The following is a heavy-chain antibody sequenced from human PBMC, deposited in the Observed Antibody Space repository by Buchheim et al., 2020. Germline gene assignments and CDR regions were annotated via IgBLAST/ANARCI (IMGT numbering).Heavy chain of an antibody. Sequence: EVQLVESGGNLVQPGGSLRLSCAASGFSFSSFYMSWVRQAPGKGLEWVANIKQHGSETTYVASVKGRFAISRDNAENSLYLRMTSLRAEDTGLYFCVRTNDYHTFDYWGQGTL. CDR3: VRTNDYHTFDY. J-gene: IGHJ4*02. V-gene: IGHV3-7*01. D-gene: IGHD4-11*01. CDR1: GFSFSSFY. CDR2: IKQHGSET.